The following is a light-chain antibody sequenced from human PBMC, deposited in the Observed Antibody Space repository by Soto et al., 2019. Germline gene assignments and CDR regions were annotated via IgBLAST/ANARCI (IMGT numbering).Light chain of an antibody. CDR1: QTVRSN. V-gene: IGKV3-15*01. CDR3: QQYNNWPWT. CDR2: GAS. J-gene: IGKJ1*01. Sequence: EIVLAQSPGTLSLSPGDRASLSCRASQTVRSNSLAWYQQKPGQAPRLLIYGASTRAPGFPARFSGSGSGTDFTLTISSLQSEDFAVYYCQQYNNWPWTFGQGTKVDI.